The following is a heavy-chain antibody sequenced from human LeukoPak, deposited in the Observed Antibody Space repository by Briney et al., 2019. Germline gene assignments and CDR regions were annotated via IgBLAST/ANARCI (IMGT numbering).Heavy chain of an antibody. J-gene: IGHJ6*03. CDR2: ISGSGGST. V-gene: IGHV3-23*01. CDR3: AKDCGGDCYSAYYMDV. Sequence: GGSLRLSCAASGFTFSSYGMSWVRQAPGKGLEWVSAISGSGGSTYYADSVKGRFTISRGNSKNTLYLQMNSLRAEDTAVYYCAKDCGGDCYSAYYMDVWGKGTTVTVSS. CDR1: GFTFSSYG. D-gene: IGHD2-21*01.